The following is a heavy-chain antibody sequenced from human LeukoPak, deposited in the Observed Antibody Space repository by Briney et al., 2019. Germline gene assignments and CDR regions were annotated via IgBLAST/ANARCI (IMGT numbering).Heavy chain of an antibody. V-gene: IGHV3-9*01. Sequence: GGSLRLSCAASGFTFDDYAMHWVRQAPGKGLEWVSGISWNSDTMGYADSVKGRFTISRDNAKNSLYLQMNSLRAEDTALYYCAKARLDYGDYRFDNWGQGTLVTVSS. CDR3: AKARLDYGDYRFDN. J-gene: IGHJ4*02. CDR1: GFTFDDYA. D-gene: IGHD4-17*01. CDR2: ISWNSDTM.